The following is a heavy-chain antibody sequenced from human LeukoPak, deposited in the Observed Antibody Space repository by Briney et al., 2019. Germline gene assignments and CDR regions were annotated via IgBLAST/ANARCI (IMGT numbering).Heavy chain of an antibody. CDR3: AADRGDYSGSYWTAFDI. CDR2: FDPEDGEI. Sequence: ASVKVSCKVSEYTLTELSMHRVRQAPGKGLECLGGFDPEDGEIIYAQKFQGRVTMSDDTSTDTAYMELGSLRSDDTAVYYCAADRGDYSGSYWTAFDIWGQGTMVTVSS. J-gene: IGHJ3*02. V-gene: IGHV1-24*01. D-gene: IGHD1-26*01. CDR1: EYTLTELS.